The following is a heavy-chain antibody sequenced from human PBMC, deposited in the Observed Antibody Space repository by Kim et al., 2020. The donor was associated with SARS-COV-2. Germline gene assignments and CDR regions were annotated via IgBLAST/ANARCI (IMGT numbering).Heavy chain of an antibody. J-gene: IGHJ4*02. V-gene: IGHV3-66*01. CDR1: GFTVSSNY. D-gene: IGHD6-19*01. CDR3: ARDTGVAGSDY. Sequence: GGSLRLSCAASGFTVSSNYMSWVRQAPGKGLEWVSVIYSGGSTYYADSVKGRFTISRDNSKNTLYLQMNSLRAEDTTVYYCARDTGVAGSDYWGQGTLVTVSS. CDR2: IYSGGST.